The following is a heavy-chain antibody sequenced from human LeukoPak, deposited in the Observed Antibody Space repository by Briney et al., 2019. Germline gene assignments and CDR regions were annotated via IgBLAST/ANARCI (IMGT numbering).Heavy chain of an antibody. D-gene: IGHD1-26*01. Sequence: SQTLSLTCTVSGGSISSGSYYWSWIRQPAGKGLEWLGRIYSSGSTNYNPSPKSRVTMSVDTSKNQFSLKLASVTAADTAVYYCARGAGLGATTLDYWGQGTLVTVSS. J-gene: IGHJ4*02. CDR3: ARGAGLGATTLDY. V-gene: IGHV4-61*02. CDR2: IYSSGST. CDR1: GGSISSGSYY.